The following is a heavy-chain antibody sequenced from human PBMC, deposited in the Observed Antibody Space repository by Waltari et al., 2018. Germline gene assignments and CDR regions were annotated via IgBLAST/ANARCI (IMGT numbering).Heavy chain of an antibody. V-gene: IGHV1-2*02. CDR3: ARQYRIWTMIVAH. CDR2: INPNSGGT. D-gene: IGHD3-22*01. Sequence: QVQLVQSGAEVKKPGASVKVSCKASGYTFTGYYMHWVRQAPGQGLEWMGWINPNSGGTNDAQKLQGRVTMTRDTSISTAYMELSRLRSDDTAVYYCARQYRIWTMIVAHWGQGTLVTVSS. J-gene: IGHJ4*02. CDR1: GYTFTGYY.